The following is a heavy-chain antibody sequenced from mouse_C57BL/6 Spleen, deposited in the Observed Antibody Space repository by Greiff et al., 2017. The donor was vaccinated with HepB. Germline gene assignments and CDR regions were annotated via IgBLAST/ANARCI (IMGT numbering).Heavy chain of an antibody. J-gene: IGHJ2*01. V-gene: IGHV5-9*01. CDR1: GFTFSSYT. Sequence: EVKLVESGGGLVKPGGSLKLSCAASGFTFSSYTMSWVRQTPEKRLEWVATISGGGGNTYYPDSVKGRFTISRDNAKNTLYLQMSSLRSEDTALYYCARGHYGSSLYYFDYWGQGTTLTVSS. CDR3: ARGHYGSSLYYFDY. CDR2: ISGGGGNT. D-gene: IGHD1-1*01.